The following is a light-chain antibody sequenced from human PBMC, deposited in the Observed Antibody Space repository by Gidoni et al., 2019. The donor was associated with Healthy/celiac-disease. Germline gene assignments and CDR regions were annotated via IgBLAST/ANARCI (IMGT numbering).Light chain of an antibody. Sequence: SYELTQPTPVSVSPGQTATITCSGDALPKQYAYWYQQKPGQAPVLVIYKDSERPSGIPERFSGSSSGTTVTLTISGVQAEDEADYYCQSADSSGTYRVFGGGTKLTVL. CDR3: QSADSSGTYRV. CDR2: KDS. CDR1: ALPKQY. V-gene: IGLV3-25*02. J-gene: IGLJ2*01.